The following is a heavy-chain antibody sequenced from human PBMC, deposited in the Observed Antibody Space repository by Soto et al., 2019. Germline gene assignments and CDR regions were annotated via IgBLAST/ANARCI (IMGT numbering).Heavy chain of an antibody. D-gene: IGHD2-21*02. CDR1: CYTFTSYG. CDR3: ARVPRGSGTAVDC. V-gene: IGHV1-18*01. J-gene: IGHJ4*02. CDR2: ISAYNGNT. Sequence: SGKGSYKASCYTFTSYGISWVRQAPGQGLEWMGWISAYNGNTNYAQKLQGRVTMTTDTSTSTDYMELRSLRSDDTAVYYCARVPRGSGTAVDCWGQGTLVTVYS.